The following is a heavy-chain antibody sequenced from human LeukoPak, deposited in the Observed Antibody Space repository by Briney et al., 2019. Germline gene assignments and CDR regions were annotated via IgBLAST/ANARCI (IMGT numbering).Heavy chain of an antibody. CDR3: ARDDPDCSGGSCYSVGYYYYYMDV. CDR1: GGSISSYY. D-gene: IGHD2-15*01. J-gene: IGHJ6*03. CDR2: IYTSGST. V-gene: IGHV4-4*07. Sequence: PSETLSLTCTVSGGSISSYYWSWIRQPAGKGLEWIGRIYTSGSTNYNPSLKSRVTMSVDTSKNQFSLKLSSVTAADTAVYYCARDDPDCSGGSCYSVGYYYYYMDVWGKGTTVTVSS.